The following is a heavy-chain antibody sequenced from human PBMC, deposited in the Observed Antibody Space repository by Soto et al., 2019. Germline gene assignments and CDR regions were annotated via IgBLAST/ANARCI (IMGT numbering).Heavy chain of an antibody. Sequence: SETLSLTCTVSGGSVSSGSYHWSWIRQPPGKGLEWIGYIYYSGSTNYNPSLKSRVTISVDTSKNQFSLKLSSVTAADTAVYYCARDNNGYSSTPAEYFQHWGQGTLVTVSS. CDR1: GGSVSSGSYH. V-gene: IGHV4-61*01. CDR3: ARDNNGYSSTPAEYFQH. CDR2: IYYSGST. J-gene: IGHJ1*01. D-gene: IGHD6-13*01.